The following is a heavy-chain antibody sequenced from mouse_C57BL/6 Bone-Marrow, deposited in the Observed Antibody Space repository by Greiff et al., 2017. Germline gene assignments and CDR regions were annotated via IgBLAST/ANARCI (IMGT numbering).Heavy chain of an antibody. V-gene: IGHV1-69*01. CDR2: IDPSDSYT. J-gene: IGHJ3*01. Sequence: QVQLQKPGAELVMPGASVKLSCKASGYTFTSYWMHWVKQRPGQGLEWIGEIDPSDSYTNYNQKFKGKSTLTVDKSSSTAYMQLSSLTSEDSAVYYCAGGLAGFAYWGQGTLVTVSA. D-gene: IGHD3-1*01. CDR3: AGGLAGFAY. CDR1: GYTFTSYW.